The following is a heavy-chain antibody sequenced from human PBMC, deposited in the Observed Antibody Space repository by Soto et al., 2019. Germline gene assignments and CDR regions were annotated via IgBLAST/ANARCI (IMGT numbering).Heavy chain of an antibody. Sequence: ASVKVSCKVSGYTLTELSMHWVRQAPGKGLEWMGGFDPEDGETIYAQKFQGRVTMTEDTSTDTAYMELSSLRSEDTAVYYCATFGDYSNSPYYYYYMDVWGKGTTVTVSS. CDR1: GYTLTELS. J-gene: IGHJ6*03. CDR2: FDPEDGET. CDR3: ATFGDYSNSPYYYYYMDV. V-gene: IGHV1-24*01. D-gene: IGHD4-4*01.